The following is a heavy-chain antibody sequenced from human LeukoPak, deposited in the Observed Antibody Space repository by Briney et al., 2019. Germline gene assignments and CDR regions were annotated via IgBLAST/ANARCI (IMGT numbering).Heavy chain of an antibody. D-gene: IGHD3-3*01. CDR2: IIPIFGTA. Sequence: GASVKVSCKASGGTFSSYAISWVRQAPGQGLEWMGGIIPIFGTANYAQKFQGRVTITTDESTSTAYMELSSLRSEDTAVYYCAFVGWSGYYRGTYYFDYWGQGTLVTVSS. CDR3: AFVGWSGYYRGTYYFDY. CDR1: GGTFSSYA. V-gene: IGHV1-69*05. J-gene: IGHJ4*02.